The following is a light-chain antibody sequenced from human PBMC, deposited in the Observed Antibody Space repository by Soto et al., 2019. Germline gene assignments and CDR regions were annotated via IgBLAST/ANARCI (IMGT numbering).Light chain of an antibody. Sequence: EIVLTQSPGTLSLSPGERATLSCRASQSVSSGYLAWYQQKPGQAPRLLIYGASSRATGITDRFSDSGSGTGFTLTISRLEPDDFAVYYCQQYGSSHPTYTFGQGTTLEIK. V-gene: IGKV3-20*01. J-gene: IGKJ2*01. CDR3: QQYGSSHPTYT. CDR1: QSVSSGY. CDR2: GAS.